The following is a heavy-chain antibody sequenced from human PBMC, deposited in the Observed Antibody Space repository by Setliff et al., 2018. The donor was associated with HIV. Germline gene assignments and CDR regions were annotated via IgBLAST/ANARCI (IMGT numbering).Heavy chain of an antibody. CDR1: AYSISSGYY. CDR3: ARQLRDQYNSGFSTEYFQH. Sequence: PSETLSLTCAVSAYSISSGYYWGWIRQPPGKGLEWIGSIYHSGSTYYNPSLMSRVTISVDTSKNQFSLKLRSVTAADTAVYYCARQLRDQYNSGFSTEYFQHWGLGTLVTVSS. V-gene: IGHV4-38-2*01. CDR2: IYHSGST. J-gene: IGHJ1*01. D-gene: IGHD3-22*01.